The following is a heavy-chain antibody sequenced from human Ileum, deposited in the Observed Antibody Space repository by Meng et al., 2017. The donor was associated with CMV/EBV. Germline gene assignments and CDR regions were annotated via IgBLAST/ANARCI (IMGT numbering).Heavy chain of an antibody. J-gene: IGHJ3*02. D-gene: IGHD1-26*01. V-gene: IGHV3-74*03. Sequence: GESLKISCAASGFTLSTYWMHWVRQAPGKGLVWVSRINSDGSSITYGDSVKGRFTISRDNAKNTLYLQMNSLKTEDTAMYYCELDGERLFDFDIWGPGTMVTVSS. CDR2: INSDGSSI. CDR3: ELDGERLFDFDI. CDR1: GFTLSTYW.